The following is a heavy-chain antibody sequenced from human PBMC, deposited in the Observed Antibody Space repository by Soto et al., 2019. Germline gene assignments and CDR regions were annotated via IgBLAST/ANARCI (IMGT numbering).Heavy chain of an antibody. J-gene: IGHJ6*02. CDR3: AHSVLAQPTLFYAMDV. Sequence: QITLKESGPTLVNPTQTLTLTCTFSGFSLSTSGVGVGWIRQPPGKALEWLALIFWNDDKRFSPSLKSRLTTTKDPTKNQVVLTMTNGDPVDTAPYFCAHSVLAQPTLFYAMDVWGHGTTVTVSS. CDR2: IFWNDDK. CDR1: GFSLSTSGVG. V-gene: IGHV2-5*01. D-gene: IGHD2-2*01.